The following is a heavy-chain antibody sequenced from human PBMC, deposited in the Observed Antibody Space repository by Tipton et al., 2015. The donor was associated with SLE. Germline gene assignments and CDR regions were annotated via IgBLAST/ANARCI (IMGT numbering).Heavy chain of an antibody. Sequence: TLSLTCTVSGGSISSSSYYWGWIRQPPGKGLEWIGSIYYSGSTYYNPSLKSRVTISVDTSKNQLSLKLSSVTAADTAVYYCARHADTARLLDYWGQGTLVSVSS. CDR3: ARHADTARLLDY. CDR1: GGSISSSSYY. V-gene: IGHV4-39*01. J-gene: IGHJ4*02. D-gene: IGHD5-18*01. CDR2: IYYSGST.